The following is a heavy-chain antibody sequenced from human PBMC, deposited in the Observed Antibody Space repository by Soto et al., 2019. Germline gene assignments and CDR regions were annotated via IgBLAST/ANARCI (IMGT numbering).Heavy chain of an antibody. Sequence: EVQLVESGGGLVKPGGSLRLSCAASGFIFSGYSMNWVRQAPGKGLEWVSSMSFSTGNIYYADSVKGRFTISRDNTKNSLYLQMDSLRAEDTAIYYCARSKASEAAVVYWGQGTLVTVYS. V-gene: IGHV3-21*01. D-gene: IGHD6-13*01. J-gene: IGHJ4*02. CDR1: GFIFSGYS. CDR2: MSFSTGNI. CDR3: ARSKASEAAVVY.